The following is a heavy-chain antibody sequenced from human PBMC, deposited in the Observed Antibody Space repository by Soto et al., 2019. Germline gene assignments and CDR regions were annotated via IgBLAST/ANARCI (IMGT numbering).Heavy chain of an antibody. V-gene: IGHV5-51*01. D-gene: IGHD4-17*01. Sequence: WESLKISCKGSGYNFTNQWIGWVRQMPGKGLEWMGITYPGDSETRYSPSFQGQVTISADKSISTAYLQWSSLKASDTAMFYCARPPASGDFGDWGQGTLVTVSS. CDR1: GYNFTNQW. CDR3: ARPPASGDFGD. J-gene: IGHJ4*02. CDR2: TYPGDSET.